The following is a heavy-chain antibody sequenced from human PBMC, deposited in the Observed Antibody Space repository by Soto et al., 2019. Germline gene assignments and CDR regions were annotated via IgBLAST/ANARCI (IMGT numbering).Heavy chain of an antibody. D-gene: IGHD3-22*01. CDR2: IAYDGSSK. J-gene: IGHJ6*02. Sequence: PGGTLRLSCEAPGFTFSNYAFHWVRQAPDKGLEWVALIAYDGSSKKYADYVKGRFSISRDNSKNTLYLQMNSLRAEDTAVYYCARDPYYYDSRGSSPYGMGVWGPGTTVTV. V-gene: IGHV3-30*04. CDR3: ARDPYYYDSRGSSPYGMGV. CDR1: GFTFSNYA.